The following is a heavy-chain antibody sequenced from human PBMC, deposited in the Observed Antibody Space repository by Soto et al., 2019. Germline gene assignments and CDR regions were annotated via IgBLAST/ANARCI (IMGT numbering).Heavy chain of an antibody. CDR3: ATHGGFDF. CDR2: ISNRGDYR. J-gene: IGHJ3*01. Sequence: EGQLLQSGGGLVQPGESLRLSCAASGFTFSSSGMSWVRQAPGKGLEWVSSISNRGDYRYYADSVKGRFTISRDNSKNTLYLQMSSLTAEDTALYNCATHGGFDFWGQGTMVAVSS. D-gene: IGHD4-17*01. V-gene: IGHV3-23*01. CDR1: GFTFSSSG.